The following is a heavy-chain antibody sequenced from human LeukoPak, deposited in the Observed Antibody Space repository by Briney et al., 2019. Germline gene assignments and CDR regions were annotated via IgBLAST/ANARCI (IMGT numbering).Heavy chain of an antibody. CDR3: ARAPPNSGSYYRLHSWFDP. V-gene: IGHV1-8*01. J-gene: IGHJ5*02. Sequence: GASVKVSCKASGYTFTSYDINWVRQATGQGLEWMGWMNPNSGGTNYAQKFQGRVTMTRDTSISTAYMELSSLRSDDTAFYYCARAPPNSGSYYRLHSWFDPWGQGALVTVSS. CDR2: MNPNSGGT. CDR1: GYTFTSYD. D-gene: IGHD3-10*01.